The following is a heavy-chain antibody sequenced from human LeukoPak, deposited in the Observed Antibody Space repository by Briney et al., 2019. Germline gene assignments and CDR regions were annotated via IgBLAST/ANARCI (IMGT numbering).Heavy chain of an antibody. V-gene: IGHV3-21*01. CDR3: ARDQGGSGSYYIVNAFDI. CDR1: GFTFSSYS. Sequence: PGGSLRLSCAASGFTFSSYSMNWVRQAPGKGLEWVSSISSSSSYIYYADSVKGRFTISRDNAKNSLYLQMNSLRAEDTAVYYCARDQGGSGSYYIVNAFDIWGQGTMVTVSS. CDR2: ISSSSSYI. D-gene: IGHD3-10*01. J-gene: IGHJ3*02.